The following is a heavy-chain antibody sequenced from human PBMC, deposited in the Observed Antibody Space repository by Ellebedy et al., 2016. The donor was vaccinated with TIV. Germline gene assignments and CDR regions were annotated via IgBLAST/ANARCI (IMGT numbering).Heavy chain of an antibody. V-gene: IGHV3-21*01. CDR3: ARAGDSSGSDWYFDL. J-gene: IGHJ2*01. D-gene: IGHD3-22*01. CDR1: GFTFSSYH. CDR2: TSSSGTYT. Sequence: PGGSLRLSCAASGFTFSSYHMNWVRQAPGKGLEWVSSTSSSGTYTYYADSLKGRFTMSRDNAKNSLDLQMNSLRGDDTAIYYCARAGDSSGSDWYFDLWGRGTLVTVSS.